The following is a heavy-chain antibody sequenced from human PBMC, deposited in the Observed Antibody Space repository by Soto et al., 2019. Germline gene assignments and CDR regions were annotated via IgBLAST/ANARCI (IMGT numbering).Heavy chain of an antibody. J-gene: IGHJ4*02. V-gene: IGHV1-8*01. CDR1: GYTFTSYD. CDR2: MNPNSGNT. CDR3: ARGLYSIQTYYYGSGSLDY. Sequence: ASVKVSCKASGYTFTSYDINWGRQATGQGLEWMGWMNPNSGNTGYAQKFQGRVTMTRNTSISTAYMELSSLRSEDTAVYYCARGLYSIQTYYYGSGSLDYWGQGTLVTVSS. D-gene: IGHD3-10*01.